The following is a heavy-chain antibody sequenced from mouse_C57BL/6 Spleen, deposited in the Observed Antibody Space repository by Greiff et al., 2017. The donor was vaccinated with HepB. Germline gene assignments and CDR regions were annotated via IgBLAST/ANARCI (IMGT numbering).Heavy chain of an antibody. Sequence: EVQRVESGGDLVKPGGSLKLSCAASGFTFSSYGMSWVRQTPDKRLEWVATISSGGSYTYYPDSVKGRFTISRDNAKNTLYLQMSSLKSEDTAMYYCARRYYDYDGGTWFAYWGQGTLVTVSA. CDR2: ISSGGSYT. CDR3: ARRYYDYDGGTWFAY. CDR1: GFTFSSYG. V-gene: IGHV5-6*01. J-gene: IGHJ3*01. D-gene: IGHD2-4*01.